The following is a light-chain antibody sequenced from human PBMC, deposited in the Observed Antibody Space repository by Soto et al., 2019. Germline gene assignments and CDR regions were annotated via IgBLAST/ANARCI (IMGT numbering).Light chain of an antibody. J-gene: IGKJ5*01. CDR2: WAS. CDR3: QQYYSTPQT. Sequence: DIVMSQSPDSLAVSLGERATINCKSSQSVLYSFNNKNYLAWYQVKPGQPPKLLIYWASTRESGVPDRFSGSGSATDFTLTISSLQAEDVAVYYCQQYYSTPQTFGQGTRLEI. CDR1: QSVLYSFNNKNY. V-gene: IGKV4-1*01.